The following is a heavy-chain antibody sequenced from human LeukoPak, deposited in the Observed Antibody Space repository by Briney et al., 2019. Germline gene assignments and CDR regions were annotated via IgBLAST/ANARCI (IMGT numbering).Heavy chain of an antibody. Sequence: GGSLSLSCEASGFTFDNYWTTWVRQAPGRGLEWVANLKEDGSVKQHADSVRGRFTISRDNTKNLVFLQMSSLKAEDSAVYYCARDERSGYYIYWGQGILVTVSS. CDR1: GFTFDNYW. D-gene: IGHD3-22*01. J-gene: IGHJ4*02. V-gene: IGHV3-7*01. CDR3: ARDERSGYYIY. CDR2: LKEDGSVK.